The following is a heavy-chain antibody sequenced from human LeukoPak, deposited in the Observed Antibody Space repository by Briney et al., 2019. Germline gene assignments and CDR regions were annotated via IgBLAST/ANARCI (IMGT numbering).Heavy chain of an antibody. Sequence: SETLSLTCTVSGYSISSGYYWAWIRQPPGKGLEWIGYIYHSGSTNYNPSLESRVTISVDTSKNQFSLKLSSVTAADTAVYYCARLETSSGSLSYFDYWGQGTLVTVSS. CDR2: IYHSGST. J-gene: IGHJ4*02. CDR3: ARLETSSGSLSYFDY. D-gene: IGHD6-19*01. V-gene: IGHV4-38-2*02. CDR1: GYSISSGYY.